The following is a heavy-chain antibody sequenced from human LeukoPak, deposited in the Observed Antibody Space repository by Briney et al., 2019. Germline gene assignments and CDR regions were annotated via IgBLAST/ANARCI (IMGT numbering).Heavy chain of an antibody. J-gene: IGHJ4*02. CDR1: GFTFSSYG. V-gene: IGHV3-23*01. CDR2: ISGRGGST. CDR3: AKIPRSSSWYY. Sequence: GGSLRLSCAASGFTFSSYGMSWVRQAPGKGLEWVSSISGRGGSTYYADSVKGRFTISRDNSKNTLYLQMNSLRAEDTAVYYCAKIPRSSSWYYWGQGTLVTVSS. D-gene: IGHD6-13*01.